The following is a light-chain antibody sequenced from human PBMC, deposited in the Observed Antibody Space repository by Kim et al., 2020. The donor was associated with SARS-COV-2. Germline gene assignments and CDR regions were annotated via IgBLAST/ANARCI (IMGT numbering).Light chain of an antibody. CDR1: QDIKNY. CDR3: QQYDLLPIT. J-gene: IGKJ5*01. CDR2: DAS. Sequence: DIQMTQSPSSLSASVGDRVTISCRASQDIKNYLNWYQQKPGKAPKVLIHDASNLQTGVPSRFSGGGDGTDFTLTISSLQPEDFATYHCQQYDLLPITFGQGTRLEIK. V-gene: IGKV1-33*01.